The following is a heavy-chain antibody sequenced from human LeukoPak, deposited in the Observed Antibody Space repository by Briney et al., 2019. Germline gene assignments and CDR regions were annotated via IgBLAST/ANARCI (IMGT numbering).Heavy chain of an antibody. V-gene: IGHV4-4*02. Sequence: SGTLSLTCAVSGGSISSSNWWSWVRQPPGKGLEWIGEIYHSGSTNYNPSLKSRVTISVDKSKNQFSLKLSSVTAADTAVYYCARAGDRLLRRIFDYWGQGTLVTVPS. CDR1: GGSISSSNW. D-gene: IGHD2-15*01. J-gene: IGHJ4*02. CDR3: ARAGDRLLRRIFDY. CDR2: IYHSGST.